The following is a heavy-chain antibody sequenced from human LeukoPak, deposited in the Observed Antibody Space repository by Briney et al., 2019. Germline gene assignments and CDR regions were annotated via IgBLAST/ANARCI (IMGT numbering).Heavy chain of an antibody. CDR3: ARTVLYYGMDV. CDR1: GGSISSYY. Sequence: SETLSLTCTVSGGSISSYYWSWIRQPPGKGLEWIGYIYYSGSTNYNPSFKSRVTISVDTSKNQFSLKLSSVTAADTAVYYCARTVLYYGMDVWGQGTTVTVSS. V-gene: IGHV4-59*01. J-gene: IGHJ6*02. CDR2: IYYSGST. D-gene: IGHD1-1*01.